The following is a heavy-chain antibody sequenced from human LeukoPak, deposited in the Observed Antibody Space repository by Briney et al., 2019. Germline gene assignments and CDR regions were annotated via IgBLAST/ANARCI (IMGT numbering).Heavy chain of an antibody. V-gene: IGHV1-69*06. J-gene: IGHJ4*02. CDR2: IIPIFGTA. D-gene: IGHD3-10*01. CDR3: AREDYYGSGSSEADY. CDR1: GGTFSSYA. Sequence: SVKVSCKASGGTFSSYAISWVRQAPGQGLEWMGGIIPIFGTANYAQKFQGRVTITADKSTSTAYMELSSPRSEDTAVYYCAREDYYGSGSSEADYWGQGTLVTVSS.